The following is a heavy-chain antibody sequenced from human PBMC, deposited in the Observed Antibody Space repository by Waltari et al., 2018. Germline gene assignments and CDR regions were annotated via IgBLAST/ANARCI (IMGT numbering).Heavy chain of an antibody. Sequence: QLQLQESGPGLVKPSETLSLTCTVSGGSISSSSYYWGWIRQPPGKGLEWIGSSSSSEGTTYHPSIKGRGTISVDTSKNQFSLKLSSVTAADTAVYYCASTVYYDSSGWTYYFDYWGQGTLVTVSS. V-gene: IGHV4-39*01. CDR2: SSSSEGT. CDR1: GGSISSSSYY. CDR3: ASTVYYDSSGWTYYFDY. J-gene: IGHJ4*02. D-gene: IGHD3-22*01.